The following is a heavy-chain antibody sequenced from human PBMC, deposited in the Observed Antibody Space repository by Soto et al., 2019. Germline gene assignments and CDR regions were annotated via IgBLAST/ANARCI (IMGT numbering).Heavy chain of an antibody. CDR1: GGSISSYY. V-gene: IGHV4-59*08. CDR2: IYYSGST. D-gene: IGHD3-9*01. J-gene: IGHJ5*02. Sequence: QVQLQESGPGLVKPSETLSLTCTVSGGSISSYYWSWIRQPPGKGLEWIGYIYYSGSTNYNPSLKSRVTISVDTSKNQFSLKLSSVTAADTAVYYCARTYYDILTVEGGWFDPWGQGTLVTVSS. CDR3: ARTYYDILTVEGGWFDP.